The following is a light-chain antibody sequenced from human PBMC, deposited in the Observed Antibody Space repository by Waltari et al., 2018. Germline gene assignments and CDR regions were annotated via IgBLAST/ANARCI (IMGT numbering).Light chain of an antibody. CDR2: DAS. Sequence: EIVLTQSPATLSLSPGDRATLSCRASQGVGTSVGWYQQRPGQAPRRLVYDASNRATGIPARFSGSGSGTDFTLTISSLETEDFAVYYCQQRDKWVTFGPGTTVEIK. CDR1: QGVGTS. V-gene: IGKV3-11*01. J-gene: IGKJ3*01. CDR3: QQRDKWVT.